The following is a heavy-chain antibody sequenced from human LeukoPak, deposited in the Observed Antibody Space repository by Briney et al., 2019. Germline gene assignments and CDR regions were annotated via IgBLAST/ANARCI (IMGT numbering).Heavy chain of an antibody. J-gene: IGHJ4*02. CDR2: IIPIFGTS. CDR1: GGTFSSYA. D-gene: IGHD6-13*01. Sequence: ASVKVSCKASGGTFSSYAISWVRQAPGQGLEWMGGIIPIFGTSNYAQKFQGRVTITADESTSTAYMELSSLRSEDTAVYYCARDGGMAAAGSFDYWGQGTLVTVSS. CDR3: ARDGGMAAAGSFDY. V-gene: IGHV1-69*13.